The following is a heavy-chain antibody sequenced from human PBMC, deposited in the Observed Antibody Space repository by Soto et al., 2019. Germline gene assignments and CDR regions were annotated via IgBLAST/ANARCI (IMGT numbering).Heavy chain of an antibody. Sequence: QVQLVQSGAEVKKPGASVKVSCKASGYTFTSYYMHWVRQAPGQGLEWMGIINPSGGSTSYAQKFQGRVTMARDTSTSTVYMELSSLRSEDTAVYYCARNFRSYQLLLDPWGQGTLVTVSS. CDR1: GYTFTSYY. V-gene: IGHV1-46*01. D-gene: IGHD2-2*01. CDR3: ARNFRSYQLLLDP. CDR2: INPSGGST. J-gene: IGHJ5*02.